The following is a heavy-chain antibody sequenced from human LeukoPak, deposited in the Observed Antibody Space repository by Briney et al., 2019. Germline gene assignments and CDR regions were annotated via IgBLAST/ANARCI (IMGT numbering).Heavy chain of an antibody. CDR2: IIPIFGIA. V-gene: IGHV1-69*04. J-gene: IGHJ4*02. CDR1: GGTFSSYA. D-gene: IGHD3-22*01. Sequence: SVKVSCKASGGTFSSYAISWVRQAPGQGLEWMGRIIPIFGIANYAQKFQGRVTITADKSTSTAYMELSSLRSEDTAVYYCARASPDDGSGYYLDYWGQGTLVTVSS. CDR3: ARASPDDGSGYYLDY.